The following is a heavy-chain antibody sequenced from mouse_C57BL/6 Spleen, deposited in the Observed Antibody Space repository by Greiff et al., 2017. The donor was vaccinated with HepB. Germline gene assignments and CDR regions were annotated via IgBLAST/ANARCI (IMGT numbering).Heavy chain of an antibody. Sequence: EVQLQQSGPELVKPGASVKISCEASGYTFTDYYMNWVKQSHGKSLEWIGDINPNNGGTSYNQKFKGKATLTVDKSSSTAYMELRSLTSEDSAVYYCARGDYYGDLAYWGQGTLVTVSA. CDR1: GYTFTDYY. CDR2: INPNNGGT. CDR3: ARGDYYGDLAY. J-gene: IGHJ3*01. V-gene: IGHV1-26*01. D-gene: IGHD1-1*01.